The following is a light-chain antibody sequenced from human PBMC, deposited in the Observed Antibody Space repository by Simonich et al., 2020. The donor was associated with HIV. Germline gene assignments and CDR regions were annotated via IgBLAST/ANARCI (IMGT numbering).Light chain of an antibody. V-gene: IGKV1-13*02. CDR1: QGISSA. J-gene: IGKJ2*01. CDR3: QQFNSYPYT. CDR2: DAS. Sequence: LQLTQSPSSLSASVGDRVTITCRASQGISSALAWYQHKPGKTPKLLIYDASNLESGVPSRFSGSGSGTDFTLTISSLQPEDFATYYCQQFNSYPYTFGLGTKLEIK.